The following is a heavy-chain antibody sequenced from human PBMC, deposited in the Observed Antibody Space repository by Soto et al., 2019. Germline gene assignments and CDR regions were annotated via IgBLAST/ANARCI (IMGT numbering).Heavy chain of an antibody. J-gene: IGHJ4*02. CDR2: INHSGST. CDR3: ARYWLHSSSFDY. CDR1: GGSFSGYY. Sequence: QVQLQQWGAGLLKPSETLSLTCAVYGGSFSGYYWSWIRQPPGKGLEWIGEINHSGSTNYNPSLKSRVTRSVDTSKNQFSLKLSSVTAADTAVYYCARYWLHSSSFDYWGQGTLVTVSS. D-gene: IGHD6-6*01. V-gene: IGHV4-34*01.